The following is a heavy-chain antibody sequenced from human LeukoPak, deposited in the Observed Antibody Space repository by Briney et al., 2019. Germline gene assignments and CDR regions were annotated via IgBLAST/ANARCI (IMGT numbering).Heavy chain of an antibody. CDR1: GGSISIYY. D-gene: IGHD1-20*01. J-gene: IGHJ4*02. CDR3: ARDNWNLHYFDY. V-gene: IGHV4-59*01. CDR2: IYYSGST. Sequence: PSDTLSLTLTIAGGSISIYYSSWIRQTPQERLWWIGYIYYSGSTNYNRSLKSRVTISVGTSKNQFSLKLSSVTAADRAVYYCARDNWNLHYFDYWGQGTLVTVSS.